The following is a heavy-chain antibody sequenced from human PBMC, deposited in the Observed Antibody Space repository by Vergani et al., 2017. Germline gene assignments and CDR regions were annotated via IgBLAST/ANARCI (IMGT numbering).Heavy chain of an antibody. J-gene: IGHJ5*02. CDR1: GFTFSSYS. D-gene: IGHD3-3*01. Sequence: EVQLVESGGGLVQPGGSLRLSCAASGFTFSSYSMNWVRQAPGQGLEWVSYISSSSSTIYYADSVTGRFTISRDNAKNSLYLQMNSLRAEDTAVYYCARDTTKAITIFGVVPRRYNWFDPWGQGTLVTVSS. V-gene: IGHV3-48*01. CDR2: ISSSSSTI. CDR3: ARDTTKAITIFGVVPRRYNWFDP.